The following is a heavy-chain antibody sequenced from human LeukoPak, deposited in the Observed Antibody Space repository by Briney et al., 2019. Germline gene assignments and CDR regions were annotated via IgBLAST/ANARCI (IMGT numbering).Heavy chain of an antibody. V-gene: IGHV3-23*01. D-gene: IGHD6-19*01. CDR2: ISGSGGST. CDR1: GFTFSSYA. J-gene: IGHJ4*02. Sequence: PGGSLRLSCAASGFTFSSYAMSWVRQAPGKGLEWVSAISGSGGSTYYADSVKGRFTISRDNSKNTLYLQMNSLRAEDTAVYYCAQKRIAVAGYPGGDYWGQGTLVTVSS. CDR3: AQKRIAVAGYPGGDY.